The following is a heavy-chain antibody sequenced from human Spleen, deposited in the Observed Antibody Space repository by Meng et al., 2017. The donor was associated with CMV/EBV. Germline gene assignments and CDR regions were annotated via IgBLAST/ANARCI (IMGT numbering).Heavy chain of an antibody. CDR3: ARGGIVAAADY. CDR1: GGSFSGYC. V-gene: IGHV4-34*01. CDR2: INHRGST. D-gene: IGHD6-25*01. J-gene: IGHJ4*02. Sequence: TCAVYGGSFSGYCWSWLRQPPGKGLEWIGAINHRGSTNYTPSLKSRVTISLDTSKNQFSLKLSSVTAADTAVYYCARGGIVAAADYWGQGTLVTVSS.